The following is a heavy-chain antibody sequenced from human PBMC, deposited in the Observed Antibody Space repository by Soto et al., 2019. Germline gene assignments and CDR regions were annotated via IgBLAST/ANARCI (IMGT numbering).Heavy chain of an antibody. D-gene: IGHD3-16*01. CDR3: ARDLGGYASH. CDR1: GFTFSNYW. Sequence: EVQLVESGGGLVQPGGSLRLSCAASGFTFSNYWMHWVRQAPGKGPVWVSRINTDGSTTNYADSVKGRFTISRDNAKNTLYLQTNKLGDEDTAVYYCARDLGGYASHWGQGTLVTVSS. J-gene: IGHJ4*02. CDR2: INTDGSTT. V-gene: IGHV3-74*01.